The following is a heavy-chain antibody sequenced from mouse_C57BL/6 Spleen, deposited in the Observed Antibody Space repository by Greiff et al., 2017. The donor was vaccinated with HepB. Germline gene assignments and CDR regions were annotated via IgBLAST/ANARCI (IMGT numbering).Heavy chain of an antibody. CDR2: ISNGGGST. D-gene: IGHD1-1*01. CDR3: ARHYYYGSPRYFDV. Sequence: EVQRVESGGGLVQPGGSLKLSCAASGFTFSDYYMYWVRQTPEKRLEWVAYISNGGGSTYYPDTVKGRFTISRDNAKNTLYLQMSRLKSEDTAMYYCARHYYYGSPRYFDVWGTGTTVTVSS. V-gene: IGHV5-12*01. J-gene: IGHJ1*03. CDR1: GFTFSDYY.